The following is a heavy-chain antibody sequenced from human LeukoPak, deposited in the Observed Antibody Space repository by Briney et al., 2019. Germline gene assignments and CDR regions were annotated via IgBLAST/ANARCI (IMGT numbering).Heavy chain of an antibody. CDR1: GFTFDDYA. Sequence: GGSLRLSCAASGFTFDDYAMHWIRQAPGKGLEWVSGINWNGGKIGYADSVKGRFTISRDSAKSSLYLQMNTLRAEDMAFYYCAKALSSSFTGSSWEYWGQGTLVTVSS. CDR3: AKALSSSFTGSSWEY. D-gene: IGHD6-6*01. V-gene: IGHV3-9*03. J-gene: IGHJ4*02. CDR2: INWNGGKI.